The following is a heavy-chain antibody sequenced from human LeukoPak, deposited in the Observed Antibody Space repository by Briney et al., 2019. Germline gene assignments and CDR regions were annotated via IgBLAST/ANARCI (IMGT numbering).Heavy chain of an antibody. CDR2: IYYSGST. J-gene: IGHJ4*02. CDR3: ARHMGLGYSYGYPYFDY. V-gene: IGHV4-59*08. D-gene: IGHD5-18*01. Sequence: SESLSLTCTVSGGSISSYYWSWIRQPPGKGLEWIGYIYYSGSTNYNPSLKSRVTISVDTSKNQFSLKLSSVTAADTAVYYCARHMGLGYSYGYPYFDYWGQGTLVTVSS. CDR1: GGSISSYY.